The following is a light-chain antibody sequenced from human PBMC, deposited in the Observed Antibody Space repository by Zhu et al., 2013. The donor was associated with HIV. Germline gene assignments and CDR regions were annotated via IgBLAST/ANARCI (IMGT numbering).Light chain of an antibody. CDR3: QQYKNWPPT. Sequence: EIVLTQSPATLSVSPGERATLSCRAGQSVSSDLAWYQQKPGQAPRLFIYGASTRATGIPARFSGSGSGTEFTLSISSLQSEDFAVYYCQQYKNWPPTFGGGTKVEIK. V-gene: IGKV3-15*01. CDR1: QSVSSD. CDR2: GAS. J-gene: IGKJ4*01.